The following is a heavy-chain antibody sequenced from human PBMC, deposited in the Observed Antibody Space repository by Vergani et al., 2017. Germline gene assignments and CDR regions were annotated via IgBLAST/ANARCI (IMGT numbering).Heavy chain of an antibody. CDR1: GFTFSSYW. V-gene: IGHV3-7*01. CDR2: IKQDGSEK. J-gene: IGHJ6*02. D-gene: IGHD1-7*01. CDR3: ARLITGTTVGDYYYYYGMDV. Sequence: VQLVESGGGVVQPGRSLRLSCAASGFTFSSYWMSWVRQAPGKGLEWVANIKQDGSEKYYVDSVKGRFTISRDNAKNSLYLQMNSLRAEDTAVYYCARLITGTTVGDYYYYYGMDVWGQGTTVTVSS.